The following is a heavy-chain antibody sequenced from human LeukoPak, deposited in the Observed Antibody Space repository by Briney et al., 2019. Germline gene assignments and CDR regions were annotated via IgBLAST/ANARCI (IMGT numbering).Heavy chain of an antibody. V-gene: IGHV1-18*01. Sequence: ASVKVSCKASGYTFTSYGISWVRQAPGQGLEWMGWISAYNGNTNYAQKLQGRVTMTTDTSTSTAYMELSSLRSEDTAVYYCARARTMIDSPYYYYYYGMDVWGQGTTVTVSS. D-gene: IGHD3-22*01. CDR2: ISAYNGNT. J-gene: IGHJ6*02. CDR1: GYTFTSYG. CDR3: ARARTMIDSPYYYYYYGMDV.